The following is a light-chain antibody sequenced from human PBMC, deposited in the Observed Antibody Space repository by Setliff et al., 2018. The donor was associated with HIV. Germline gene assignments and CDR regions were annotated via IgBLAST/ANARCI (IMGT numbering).Light chain of an antibody. Sequence: QSALAQPASVSGSPGQSITISCTGTSRDVGGYNYVSWYQQHPGKAPKLIIYEVRNRPSGVSNRFSGSKSGNTASLTISGLQTEDEADYYCSSYAITNTLPFGTGTKVTAL. CDR1: SRDVGGYNY. CDR3: SSYAITNTLP. J-gene: IGLJ1*01. V-gene: IGLV2-14*01. CDR2: EVR.